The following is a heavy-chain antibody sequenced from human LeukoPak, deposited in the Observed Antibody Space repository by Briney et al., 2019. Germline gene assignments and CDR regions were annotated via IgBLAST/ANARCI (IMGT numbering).Heavy chain of an antibody. D-gene: IGHD3-3*01. CDR2: IYHSGST. CDR1: GGSISRSNW. V-gene: IGHV4-4*02. CDR3: ARSSGKWSGDYYYHYMDV. J-gene: IGHJ6*03. Sequence: SGTLSLTCAVSGGSISRSNWWSWVRQPPGKGLEWIGEIYHSGSTNYNPSLKSRVTISVDTSKNQFSLKLSSVTAADTAVYYCARSSGKWSGDYYYHYMDVWGRGTTVTISS.